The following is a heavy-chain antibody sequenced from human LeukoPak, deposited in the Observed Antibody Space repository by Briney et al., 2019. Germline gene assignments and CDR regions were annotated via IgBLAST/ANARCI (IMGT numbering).Heavy chain of an antibody. CDR1: GFTFSSYE. Sequence: GGSLRLSCAASGFTFSSYEMNWVRQAPGKGLEWVSYISSSGSTIYYADSVKGRFTISRDNAKNSLYLQMNSLRAEDTAVYFCARVDYQLLVGWFDPWGEGILVTVSS. CDR2: ISSSGSTI. J-gene: IGHJ5*02. D-gene: IGHD1-26*01. CDR3: ARVDYQLLVGWFDP. V-gene: IGHV3-48*03.